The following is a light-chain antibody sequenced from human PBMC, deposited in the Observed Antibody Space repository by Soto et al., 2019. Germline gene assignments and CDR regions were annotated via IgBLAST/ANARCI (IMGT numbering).Light chain of an antibody. CDR3: QQYNNWPLT. CDR2: GAS. Sequence: EIVMTQSPATLSVSPGERATLSCRASQSVTINLAWYQQKPGQAPRLLIFGASTRATGIPGRFSGSGSGTEFTLTISSLQSEDFAVYYCQQYNNWPLTFGGGTKVEIK. CDR1: QSVTIN. V-gene: IGKV3-15*01. J-gene: IGKJ4*01.